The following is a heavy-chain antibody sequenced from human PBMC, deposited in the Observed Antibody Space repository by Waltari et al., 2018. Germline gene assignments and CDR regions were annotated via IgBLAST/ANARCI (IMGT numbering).Heavy chain of an antibody. CDR3: AREPRYNWFDP. Sequence: EVQLVESGGGLVQPGGSLRLSCAASGFTFSRYWMHGVRQAPGKGLVWVARINSDGSSTSYADSVKGRLTSSRDNAKNTLYLQMNSQRAEDTAVYYCAREPRYNWFDPWGQGTLVTVSS. CDR2: INSDGSST. CDR1: GFTFSRYW. J-gene: IGHJ5*02. V-gene: IGHV3-74*01.